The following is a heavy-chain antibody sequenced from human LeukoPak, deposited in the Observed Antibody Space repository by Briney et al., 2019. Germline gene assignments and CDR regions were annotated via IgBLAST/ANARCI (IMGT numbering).Heavy chain of an antibody. V-gene: IGHV1-2*02. CDR3: ARRYCSGGSCYPDY. CDR2: INPRGGGT. D-gene: IGHD2-15*01. CDR1: GYTFSGYY. Sequence: ASVRVSCKASGYTFSGYYIHWVRQAPGQGLEWMGWINPRGGGTKYAQKFQGRVTMTRDTSISTAYMDLSTLTSDDTAVYFCARRYCSGGSCYPDYWGQGTLVTVSS. J-gene: IGHJ4*02.